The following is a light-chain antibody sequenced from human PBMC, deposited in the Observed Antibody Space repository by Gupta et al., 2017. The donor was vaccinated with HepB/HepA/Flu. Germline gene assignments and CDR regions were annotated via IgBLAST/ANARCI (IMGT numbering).Light chain of an antibody. V-gene: IGKV4-1*01. CDR1: QSILYSSNNKNY. CDR2: WAS. CDR3: QQYYSTPRT. J-gene: IGKJ1*01. Sequence: DIVMTQSTDPLAVSLGERATLNCKSSQSILYSSNNKNYLAWYQQKPGQPPKPLIYWASARESGVPDRFSGSGSGTDFTLTITSLQAEDVAIYYCQQYYSTPRTFGQGTKVEIK.